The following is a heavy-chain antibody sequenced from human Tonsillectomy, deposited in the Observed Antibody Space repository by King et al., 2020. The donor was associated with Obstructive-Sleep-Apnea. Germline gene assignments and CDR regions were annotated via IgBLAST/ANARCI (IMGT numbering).Heavy chain of an antibody. D-gene: IGHD3-10*01. CDR1: GGSFRDYY. V-gene: IGHV4-34*01. J-gene: IGHJ2*01. CDR3: ARVPRSYYGSGSNWYFDL. Sequence: VQLQQWGAGLLKPSEILSLTCAVYGGSFRDYYWSWFRQPPGKGLEWIGEINHRGSTSYSPSLKSRVTISVDTSKNQFSLKLSSVTAADTAVYYCARVPRSYYGSGSNWYFDLWGRGTLVTVSS. CDR2: INHRGST.